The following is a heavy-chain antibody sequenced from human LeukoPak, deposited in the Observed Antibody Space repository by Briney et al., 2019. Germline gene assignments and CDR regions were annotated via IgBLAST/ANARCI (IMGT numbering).Heavy chain of an antibody. J-gene: IGHJ5*02. CDR1: GGSISSSNW. Sequence: PSGTLSLTCAVSGGSISSSNWWSWVRQPPGRGREWIGGIYHSGSSNYNPSLKRRVTISVDKSKNQLSLKLSSVTAADTAVYYCARWVLSGYCGSTSCLGGVFDPWGQGTLVTVSS. D-gene: IGHD2-2*01. CDR2: IYHSGSS. CDR3: ARWVLSGYCGSTSCLGGVFDP. V-gene: IGHV4-4*02.